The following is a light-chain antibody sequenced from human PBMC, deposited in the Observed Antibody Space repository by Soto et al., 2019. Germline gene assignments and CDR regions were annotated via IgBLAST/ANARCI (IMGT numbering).Light chain of an antibody. CDR1: SSDVGGYNY. CDR2: EVS. J-gene: IGLJ2*01. Sequence: QSALTQPPSASGSPGQSVTISCTRTSSDVGGYNYVSWYQQHPGKAPKLMIYEVSKRPSGVPDRFSGSKSGNTASLTVSGLQAEDEADYYCSLYAGSNNVVFGGGTKLTVL. CDR3: SLYAGSNNVV. V-gene: IGLV2-8*01.